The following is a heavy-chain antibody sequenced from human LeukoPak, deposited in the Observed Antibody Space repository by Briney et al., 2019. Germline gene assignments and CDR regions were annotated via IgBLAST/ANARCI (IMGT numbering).Heavy chain of an antibody. J-gene: IGHJ3*02. Sequence: GGSLRLSCAASGFTFSSFGMHWVRQAPGKGLDWVAFIKYDGSNKYYADSVKGRFTISRDNSKNTLYLQMNSLRAEDTAVYYCARVTEASGAFDIWGQGTMVTVSS. V-gene: IGHV3-30*02. CDR1: GFTFSSFG. CDR2: IKYDGSNK. CDR3: ARVTEASGAFDI.